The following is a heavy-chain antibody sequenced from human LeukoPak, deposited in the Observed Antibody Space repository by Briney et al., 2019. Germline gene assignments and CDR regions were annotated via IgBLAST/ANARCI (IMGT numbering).Heavy chain of an antibody. V-gene: IGHV1-69*04. CDR2: IIPIFGIA. CDR3: ARRGLREYSPDY. CDR1: GGTFTSYA. J-gene: IGHJ4*02. D-gene: IGHD6-6*01. Sequence: ASVKVSCKASGGTFTSYAISWVRQAPGQGLEWMGRIIPIFGIANYAQKFQGRVTITADKSTSTAYMELSSLRSEDTAVYYCARRGLREYSPDYWGQGTLVTVSS.